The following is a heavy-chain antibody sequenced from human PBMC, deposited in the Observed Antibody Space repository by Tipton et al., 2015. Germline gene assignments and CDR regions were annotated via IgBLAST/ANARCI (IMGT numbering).Heavy chain of an antibody. D-gene: IGHD3-22*01. J-gene: IGHJ4*02. V-gene: IGHV1-69*01. CDR3: ARDAWAGDSRGFYYIY. CDR1: GGTFGTYA. CDR2: IIPVFGIV. Sequence: QLVQSGAEVKKPGSSVKVSCKASGGTFGTYAISWVRQAPGQGLEWMGGIIPVFGIVNYAQKFKGRVTMTADESTSTAYLQLTSLRSEDTAVYFCARDAWAGDSRGFYYIYWGQGTLVRVSS.